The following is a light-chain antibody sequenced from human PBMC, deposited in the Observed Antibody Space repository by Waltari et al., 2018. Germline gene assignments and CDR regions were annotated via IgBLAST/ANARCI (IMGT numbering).Light chain of an antibody. J-gene: IGLJ2*01. Sequence: QSALTQPASVSGSPGQSITISCTGTNSDIDAYDYVSWYQQHPGKAPKLILYDVSGRPSRISNRFSGSKSDNTASLTISGLQDEDEADYYCSSYATSNTVVFGGGTKVTVL. CDR2: DVS. CDR3: SSYATSNTVV. V-gene: IGLV2-14*03. CDR1: NSDIDAYDY.